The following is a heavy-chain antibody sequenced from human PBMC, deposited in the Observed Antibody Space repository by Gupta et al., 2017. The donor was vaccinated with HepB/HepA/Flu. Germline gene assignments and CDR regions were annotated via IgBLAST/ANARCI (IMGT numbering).Heavy chain of an antibody. CDR1: GYTFTSYY. CDR3: ARDIPKPLPQQPEQNYYYYYGMDV. D-gene: IGHD6-13*01. CDR2: INPSGGST. Sequence: QVQLVQSGAEVKKPGASVKVSCKASGYTFTSYYMHWVRQAPGQGLEWMGIINPSGGSTSYAQKFQGRVTMTRDTSTSTVYMELSSLRSEDTAVYYCARDIPKPLPQQPEQNYYYYYGMDVWGQGTTVTVSS. J-gene: IGHJ6*02. V-gene: IGHV1-46*01.